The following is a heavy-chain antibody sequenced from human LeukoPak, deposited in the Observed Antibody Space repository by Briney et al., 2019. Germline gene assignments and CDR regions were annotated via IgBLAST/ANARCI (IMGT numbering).Heavy chain of an antibody. CDR2: ISYDGSNK. CDR1: GFTFSSYA. Sequence: GGSLRLSCAASGFTFSSYAMHWVRQAPGKGLEWEAVISYDGSNKYYADSVKGRFTISRDNSKNTLYLQMNSLRAEDTAVYYCARGRAVVGAILYWGQGTLVTVSS. CDR3: ARGRAVVGAILY. D-gene: IGHD1-26*01. J-gene: IGHJ4*02. V-gene: IGHV3-30-3*01.